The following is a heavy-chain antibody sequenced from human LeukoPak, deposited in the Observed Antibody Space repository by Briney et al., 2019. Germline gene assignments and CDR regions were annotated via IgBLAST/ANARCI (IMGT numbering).Heavy chain of an antibody. J-gene: IGHJ6*02. CDR2: ISYDGSNK. V-gene: IGHV3-30-3*01. CDR3: ARTDSSRNV. Sequence: GGSLRLSCAASGFTFSSYAMHWVRQAPGKGLEWVAVISYDGSNKYYADSVKGRFTISRDNSKNTLYLQMNSLRAEDTAVYYCARTDSSRNVWGQGTTVTVSS. CDR1: GFTFSSYA. D-gene: IGHD6-13*01.